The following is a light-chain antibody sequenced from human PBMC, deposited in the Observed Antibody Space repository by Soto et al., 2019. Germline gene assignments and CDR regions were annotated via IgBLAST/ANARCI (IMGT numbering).Light chain of an antibody. J-gene: IGKJ2*01. CDR3: QHYGNSPLYT. CDR1: QSVSSSY. CDR2: GAS. Sequence: EIVLTQSPGTLSLSPGERATLSCRASQSVSSSYLAWYQQKPGQAPRLLIYGASSRATGVPDRFSGSGSGKDFTLTISRLEPEDFAVYYCQHYGNSPLYTFGQGTKLEIK. V-gene: IGKV3-20*01.